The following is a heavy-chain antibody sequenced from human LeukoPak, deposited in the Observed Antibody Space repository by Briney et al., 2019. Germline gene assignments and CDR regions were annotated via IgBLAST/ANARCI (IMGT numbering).Heavy chain of an antibody. V-gene: IGHV1-69*01. Sequence: GSSVKVSCKASGGTFSSYAISWVRQAPGQGLEWMGGIIPIFGTANYAQKFQGRVTITADESTSTAYMELSSLRSEDTAVYYCAGEPAAIGWWFDPWGQGTLVTVSS. CDR1: GGTFSSYA. CDR2: IIPIFGTA. D-gene: IGHD2-2*02. J-gene: IGHJ5*02. CDR3: AGEPAAIGWWFDP.